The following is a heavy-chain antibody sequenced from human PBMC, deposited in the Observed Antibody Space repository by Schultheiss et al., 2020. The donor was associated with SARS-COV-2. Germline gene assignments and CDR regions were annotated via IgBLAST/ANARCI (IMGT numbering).Heavy chain of an antibody. CDR2: IKQDGSEK. J-gene: IGHJ2*01. Sequence: GGSLRLSCAASGITFSSYAMSWVRQAPGKGLEWVANIKQDGSEKYYVDSVKGRFTISRDNAKNSLYLQMNSLTAEDTAVYYCARATYYDLLTGHSLADGWYFDLWGRGTLVTVSS. CDR1: GITFSSYA. V-gene: IGHV3-7*01. D-gene: IGHD3-9*01. CDR3: ARATYYDLLTGHSLADGWYFDL.